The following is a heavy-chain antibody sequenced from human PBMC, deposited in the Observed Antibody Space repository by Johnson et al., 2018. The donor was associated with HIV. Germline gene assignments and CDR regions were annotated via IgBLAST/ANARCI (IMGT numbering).Heavy chain of an antibody. CDR1: GFTFDDYG. CDR2: IDWNGGRQ. D-gene: IGHD3-22*01. CDR3: AKDVSLVTMIAEGLAFDI. J-gene: IGHJ3*02. V-gene: IGHV3-20*04. Sequence: VQLVESGGGVVRPGGSLRLSCAASGFTFDDYGMSWVRQPPGKGLEWVSSIDWNGGRQGYVDSVKGRFTISRDNAKNSLYMEMNSLRSEDTALYYCAKDVSLVTMIAEGLAFDIWGQGTMVTVSS.